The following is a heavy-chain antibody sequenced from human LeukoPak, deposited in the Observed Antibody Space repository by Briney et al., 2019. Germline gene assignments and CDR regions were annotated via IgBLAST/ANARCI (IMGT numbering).Heavy chain of an antibody. Sequence: GGSLRLSCAASGFTFSSYAMSWVRQAPGKGLERVSAISGSGGSTYYADSVKGRFTISRDNSKNTLYLQMNSLRAEDTAVYYCAKTLPVVGARTYFDYWGQGTLVTVSS. CDR1: GFTFSSYA. CDR2: ISGSGGST. J-gene: IGHJ4*02. D-gene: IGHD1-26*01. V-gene: IGHV3-23*01. CDR3: AKTLPVVGARTYFDY.